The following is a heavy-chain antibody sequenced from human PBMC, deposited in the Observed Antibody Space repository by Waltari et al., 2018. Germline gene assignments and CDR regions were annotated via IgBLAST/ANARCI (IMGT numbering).Heavy chain of an antibody. V-gene: IGHV4-59*01. CDR2: IYYSGST. D-gene: IGHD6-6*01. Sequence: QVQLQESGPGLVKPSETLSLTCTVSGGSISSYYWSWIRQPPGKGLEWIGYIYYSGSTNYNPSLKSRVTISVDTSKNQCSLKLSSVTAADTAVYYCARDLSVGAARPGYYYYGMDVWGQGTTVTVSS. CDR1: GGSISSYY. CDR3: ARDLSVGAARPGYYYYGMDV. J-gene: IGHJ6*02.